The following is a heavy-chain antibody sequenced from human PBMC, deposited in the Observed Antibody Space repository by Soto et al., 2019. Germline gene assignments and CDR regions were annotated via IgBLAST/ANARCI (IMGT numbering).Heavy chain of an antibody. CDR3: ERDDIWSRTGLDY. V-gene: IGHV3-33*01. CDR1: GFTFSSDG. Sequence: QVQLVESGGGVVQPGRSLRLSCAASGFTFSSDGMHWVRQGPGKGLEWVALIWYDGTNKYYAESVKGRFTISRDNSKNTLFLQMNSLSVEDTAVYYCERDDIWSRTGLDYWGQGTLVTVSS. D-gene: IGHD3-9*01. J-gene: IGHJ4*02. CDR2: IWYDGTNK.